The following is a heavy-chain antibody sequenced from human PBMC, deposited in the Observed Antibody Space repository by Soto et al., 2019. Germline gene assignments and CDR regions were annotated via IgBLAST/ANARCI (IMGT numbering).Heavy chain of an antibody. CDR1: GYSFTSFP. D-gene: IGHD3-10*01. CDR3: ARGGGLDD. J-gene: IGHJ4*02. CDR2: INAANGYT. Sequence: QVQLVQSGAEVKKPGASVKVSCKASGYSFTSFPIHCVRQAPGQGLECMGWINAANGYTRYSQKFQGRVTITRDTPATTAYMDLSSLTSEDTAVYYCARGGGLDDWGQGTLITVSS. V-gene: IGHV1-3*01.